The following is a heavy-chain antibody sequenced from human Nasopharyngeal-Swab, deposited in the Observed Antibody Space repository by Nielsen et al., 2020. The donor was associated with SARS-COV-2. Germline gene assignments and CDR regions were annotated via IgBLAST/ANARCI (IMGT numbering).Heavy chain of an antibody. D-gene: IGHD6-6*01. CDR3: AREGSSSSGFYYYGMDV. Sequence: GESLKISCAASGFTFDDYGMSWVRQAPGKGLEWVSGINWNGGSTGYADSVEGRFTISRDNAKNSLHLQMNSLRAEDTALYHCAREGSSSSGFYYYGMDVWGQGTTVTVSS. V-gene: IGHV3-20*01. CDR1: GFTFDDYG. J-gene: IGHJ6*02. CDR2: INWNGGST.